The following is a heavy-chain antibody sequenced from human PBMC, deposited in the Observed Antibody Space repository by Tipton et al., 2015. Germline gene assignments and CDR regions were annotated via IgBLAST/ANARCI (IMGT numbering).Heavy chain of an antibody. CDR3: KVARWTLDY. D-gene: IGHD3/OR15-3a*01. Sequence: TLSLTCTVSGDTFNSGTYYWSWVRQYAGKGLEWIGHIHYRGNTFYKPSLKSRATISIDTSKSQFSLMLTSVTAADTAVYYCKVARWTLDYWGQGILVTVSS. V-gene: IGHV4-31*06. CDR1: GDTFNSGTYY. CDR2: IHYRGNT. J-gene: IGHJ4*02.